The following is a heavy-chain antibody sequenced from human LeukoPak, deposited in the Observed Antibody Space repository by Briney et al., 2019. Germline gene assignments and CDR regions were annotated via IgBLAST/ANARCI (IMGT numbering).Heavy chain of an antibody. J-gene: IGHJ4*02. CDR2: ISGSGGST. Sequence: GGSLRLSCAASGFTVSSNYMSWVRQAPGKGLEWVSAISGSGGSTYYADSVKGRFTISRDNSKNTLYLQMNSLRAEDTAVYYCARDRFPYGDYERVVDYWGQGTLVTVSS. V-gene: IGHV3-23*01. CDR1: GFTVSSNY. D-gene: IGHD4-17*01. CDR3: ARDRFPYGDYERVVDY.